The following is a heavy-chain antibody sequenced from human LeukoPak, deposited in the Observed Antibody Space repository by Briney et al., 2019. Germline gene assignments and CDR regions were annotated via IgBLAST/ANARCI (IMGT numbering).Heavy chain of an antibody. J-gene: IGHJ4*02. CDR3: AKWRDSSGWYYFDF. Sequence: GGSLRLSCAASGFTFSSYAMSWVRQAPGKGLEWVSAISGSGGSTYYADSVKGRFTISRVNSKNTLYLQMNSLRAEDTAVYYCAKWRDSSGWYYFDFWGQGTLVTVSS. D-gene: IGHD6-19*01. CDR1: GFTFSSYA. CDR2: ISGSGGST. V-gene: IGHV3-23*01.